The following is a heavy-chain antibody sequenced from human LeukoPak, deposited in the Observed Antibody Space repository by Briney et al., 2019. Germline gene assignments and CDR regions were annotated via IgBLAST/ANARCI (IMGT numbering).Heavy chain of an antibody. D-gene: IGHD3-10*01. V-gene: IGHV3-23*01. CDR1: AFTFSSYA. CDR2: INNVGDSS. CDR3: AKGGSYYTSSWFDP. J-gene: IGHJ5*02. Sequence: SGGSLRLSCAASAFTFSSYAMSWVRQAPGKGLEWVSAINNVGDSSYYADSVKGRFTISRDNSKNTLYLQMNSLRAEDTAVYYCAKGGSYYTSSWFDPWGQGTLVTVSS.